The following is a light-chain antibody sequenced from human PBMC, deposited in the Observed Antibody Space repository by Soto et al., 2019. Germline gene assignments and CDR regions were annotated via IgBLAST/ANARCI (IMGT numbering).Light chain of an antibody. CDR3: AAWDDTVSGLV. Sequence: QSVLTQSPSASGTPGQRVTISCSGSSANIGRNYVYWYQQFPGTAPRLLMYRADQRPSGVPDRFSGSKSGTSASLAISGLRSEDEAAYYCAAWDDTVSGLVFGGGTKSPS. CDR2: RAD. V-gene: IGLV1-47*01. CDR1: SANIGRNY. J-gene: IGLJ2*01.